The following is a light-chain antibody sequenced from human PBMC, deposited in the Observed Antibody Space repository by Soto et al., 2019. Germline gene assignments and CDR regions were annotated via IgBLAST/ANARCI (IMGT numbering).Light chain of an antibody. V-gene: IGLV2-14*03. Sequence: QSVLTQPASVSGSPGQSITISCTGSSSDIDGYDSVSWYQQHPGRAPKLIIYDVSNRPSGVSDRFSGSKSGNTASLTISGLQAEDEADYYCNSYTITTTPGYVFGAGTKLTVL. CDR1: SSDIDGYDS. CDR3: NSYTITTTPGYV. CDR2: DVS. J-gene: IGLJ1*01.